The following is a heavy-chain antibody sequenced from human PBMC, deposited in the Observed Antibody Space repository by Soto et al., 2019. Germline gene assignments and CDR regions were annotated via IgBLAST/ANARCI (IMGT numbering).Heavy chain of an antibody. CDR2: ISSSGSTI. D-gene: IGHD2-8*02. CDR3: ARVGRDNNYWCYLDY. V-gene: IGHV3-11*04. J-gene: IGHJ4*02. CDR1: GFTFSDYY. Sequence: GGSLRLSCAASGFTFSDYYMSWIRQAPGEGLEWVSYISSSGSTIYYADSVTGPFPISRDNSKDTLYLQMNSLRAEDTAVYYCARVGRDNNYWCYLDYWGQGTLVTVSS.